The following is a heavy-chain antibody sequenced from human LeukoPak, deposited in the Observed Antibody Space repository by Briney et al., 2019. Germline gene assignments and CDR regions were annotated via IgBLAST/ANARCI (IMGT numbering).Heavy chain of an antibody. Sequence: GGSLRLSCAASGFSFSIYGMHWVRQAPGKGLEWMAFILSDGSNKYYADSVKGRFTISRDNAKNSLYLQMNSLRPEHTALYYCVKGQAFDYWVQGPLVIVSS. V-gene: IGHV3-30*02. CDR2: ILSDGSNK. J-gene: IGHJ4*02. CDR1: GFSFSIYG. CDR3: VKGQAFDY.